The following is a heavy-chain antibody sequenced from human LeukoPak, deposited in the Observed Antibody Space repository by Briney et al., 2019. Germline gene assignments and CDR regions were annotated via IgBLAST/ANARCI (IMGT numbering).Heavy chain of an antibody. Sequence: GGSLRLSCAASGFAFHSYSMTWVRQAPGKGLEWVSAISGGGGSAYYADSVKGRFTISRDNSKNTLYVQMNSLRVEDTAIYYCAKDGTSGWYHYWGHGTLVTVSS. J-gene: IGHJ4*01. CDR1: GFAFHSYS. V-gene: IGHV3-23*01. CDR3: AKDGTSGWYHY. D-gene: IGHD6-19*01. CDR2: ISGGGGSA.